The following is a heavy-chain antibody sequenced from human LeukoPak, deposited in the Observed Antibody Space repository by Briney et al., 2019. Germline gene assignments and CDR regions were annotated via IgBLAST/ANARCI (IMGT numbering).Heavy chain of an antibody. V-gene: IGHV3-9*01. CDR2: IRWNSGGI. D-gene: IGHD3-22*01. J-gene: IGHJ4*02. Sequence: PGRSLRLSCAASGFTFHDYAMHWVRQAPGKGLEWVSGIRWNSGGIAYADSVKGRFTISRDNAKNSLYPQMNSLRAEDTALYYCANGDDSSGYYYSWTYWGQGTLVTVSS. CDR1: GFTFHDYA. CDR3: ANGDDSSGYYYSWTY.